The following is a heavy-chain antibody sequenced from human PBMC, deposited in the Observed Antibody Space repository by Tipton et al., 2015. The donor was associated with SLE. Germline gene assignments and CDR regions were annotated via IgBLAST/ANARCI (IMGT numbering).Heavy chain of an antibody. CDR2: IYYSGST. V-gene: IGHV4-31*03. CDR1: GDSINRDGYF. J-gene: IGHJ4*02. D-gene: IGHD4-11*01. CDR3: ARFHYSNWDDY. Sequence: TLSLTCTVSGDSINRDGYFWTWIRQPPGKGLEWIGYIYYSGSTYYNPSLQSRLTMSVDTSRNQFSLKLTSVTAADTAVYFCARFHYSNWDDYWGQGTLVTVSS.